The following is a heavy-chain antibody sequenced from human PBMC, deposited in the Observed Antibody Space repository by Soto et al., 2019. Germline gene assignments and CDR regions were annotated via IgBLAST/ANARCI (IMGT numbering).Heavy chain of an antibody. Sequence: RGSLRLSCASSGFTFSSYAMIWVRQAPGKGLEWVSAISGGGGSTYYADSVKGRFTISRDNSKNTLYLQMNSLRAEDTAVYYCAKGGSYLALPPLDYWGQGTLVTVSS. CDR3: AKGGSYLALPPLDY. J-gene: IGHJ4*02. CDR1: GFTFSSYA. D-gene: IGHD1-26*01. CDR2: ISGGGGST. V-gene: IGHV3-23*01.